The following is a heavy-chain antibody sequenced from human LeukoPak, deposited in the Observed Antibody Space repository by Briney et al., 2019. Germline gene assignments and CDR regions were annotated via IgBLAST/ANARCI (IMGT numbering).Heavy chain of an antibody. CDR1: GGSISSYY. CDR2: IYYSGST. D-gene: IGHD6-19*01. CDR3: ARHRVGSGWYGVNWFDP. J-gene: IGHJ5*02. Sequence: PSETLSLTCTVSGGSISSYYWSWIRQPPGKGLEWIGYIYYSGSTNYNPSLKSRVTISVDTSKNQFSLKLSSVTAADTAVYYCARHRVGSGWYGVNWFDPWGQGTLVTVSS. V-gene: IGHV4-59*08.